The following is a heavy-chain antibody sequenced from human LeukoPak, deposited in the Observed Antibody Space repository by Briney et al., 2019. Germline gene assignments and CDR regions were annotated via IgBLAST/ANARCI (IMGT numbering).Heavy chain of an antibody. CDR2: ISPSSSYI. V-gene: IGHV3-21*01. J-gene: IGHJ4*02. CDR1: GFTFTMYS. CDR3: ARGGGAASDNYLDY. Sequence: GGSLRLSCAASGFTFTMYSMNWVRQAPGKGLEWVSSISPSSSYIYQVDSVKGRFTISRDNAKNTLYLQLKSLRGEDTAVYYCARGGGAASDNYLDYWGQGTLVTVSS. D-gene: IGHD6-13*01.